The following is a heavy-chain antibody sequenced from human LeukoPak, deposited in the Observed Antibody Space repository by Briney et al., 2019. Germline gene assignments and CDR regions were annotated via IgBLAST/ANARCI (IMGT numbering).Heavy chain of an antibody. Sequence: PSETLSLTCTVSDGSISSYYWSLIRQPARKGLEWIERIYTSGNTHYNPSLKSRVTMSADTSKNQFSLKLSSVTAADTGVYYCARDPTLYYGGNRYFDLWGRGTLVTVSS. CDR2: IYTSGNT. V-gene: IGHV4-4*07. J-gene: IGHJ2*01. D-gene: IGHD4-17*01. CDR3: ARDPTLYYGGNRYFDL. CDR1: DGSISSYY.